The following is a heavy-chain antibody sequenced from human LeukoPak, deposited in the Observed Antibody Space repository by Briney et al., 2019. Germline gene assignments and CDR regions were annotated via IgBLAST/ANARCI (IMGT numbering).Heavy chain of an antibody. V-gene: IGHV3-21*01. CDR1: GFTFSSYS. J-gene: IGHJ6*03. Sequence: PRGSLRLSCAASGFTFSSYSMNWVCQGPGKGREWVSSISSSRRYIYYADSVKDRFTISRDTAKNSLYLQMNSLRAEDTAVYYCARDGAVTMVRGVILTYYYYMDVWGKGTTVTVSS. D-gene: IGHD3-10*01. CDR2: ISSSRRYI. CDR3: ARDGAVTMVRGVILTYYYYMDV.